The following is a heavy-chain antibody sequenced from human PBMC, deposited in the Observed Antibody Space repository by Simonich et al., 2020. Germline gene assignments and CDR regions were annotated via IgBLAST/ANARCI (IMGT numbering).Heavy chain of an antibody. CDR3: ARVRFEAFDI. Sequence: QVQLVQSGAEVKKPGASVKVSCKASGYTFTGYYMHWVRQAPGQGLEWMGWITPNSGGTNYAQKLQGRVTMTRDTSISTAYMELSRLRSDDTAVYYCARVRFEAFDIWGQGTMVTVSS. CDR2: ITPNSGGT. V-gene: IGHV1-2*02. CDR1: GYTFTGYY. J-gene: IGHJ3*02.